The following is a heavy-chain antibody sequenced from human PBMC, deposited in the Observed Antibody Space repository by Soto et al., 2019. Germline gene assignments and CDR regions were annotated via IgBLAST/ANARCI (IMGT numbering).Heavy chain of an antibody. J-gene: IGHJ6*02. CDR2: IKSKTDGGTT. Sequence: GGSLRLSCAASGFTFSNAWMSWVRLAPGKGLEWAGGIKSKTDGGTTDYPAPVKGRFAISRDDSKNTRYLQRNSLKTEDTAVYYCTTVANYDLWSGYYSYYGMDVWGQGTTVTV. D-gene: IGHD3-3*01. CDR1: GFTFSNAW. CDR3: TTVANYDLWSGYYSYYGMDV. V-gene: IGHV3-15*01.